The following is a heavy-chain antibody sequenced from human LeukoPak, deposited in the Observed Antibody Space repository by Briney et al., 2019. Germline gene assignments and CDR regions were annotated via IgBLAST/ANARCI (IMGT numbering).Heavy chain of an antibody. CDR2: ISGSGGST. CDR1: GFTFSSYA. Sequence: PGGSLRLSCAASGFTFSSYAMSWVRQAPGKGLEWVSAISGSGGSTYYADSVKGRFTISRDNAKNSLYLQMNSLRAEDTALYYCASHTSATDYWGQGTLVTVSS. CDR3: ASHTSATDY. J-gene: IGHJ4*02. V-gene: IGHV3-23*01. D-gene: IGHD6-19*01.